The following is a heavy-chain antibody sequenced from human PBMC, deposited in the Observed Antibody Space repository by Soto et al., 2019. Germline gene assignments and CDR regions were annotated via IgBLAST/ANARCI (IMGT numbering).Heavy chain of an antibody. CDR3: ARAMVRARYPLPPHYYYYYGMDV. D-gene: IGHD3-10*01. CDR1: GASINSAY. Sequence: SETLSLTCTVSGASINSAYWSWIRQPPGKGLEWIGYIYYSGSTNYNPSLKSRVTISVDTSKNQFSLKLSSVTAADTAVYYCARAMVRARYPLPPHYYYYYGMDVWGQGTTVTVSS. J-gene: IGHJ6*02. V-gene: IGHV4-59*01. CDR2: IYYSGST.